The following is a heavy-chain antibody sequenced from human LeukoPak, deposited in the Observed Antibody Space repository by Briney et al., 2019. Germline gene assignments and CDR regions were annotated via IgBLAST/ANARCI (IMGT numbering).Heavy chain of an antibody. J-gene: IGHJ6*03. V-gene: IGHV1-69*13. CDR1: GYTFTSYG. Sequence: SVKVSCKASGYTFTSYGISWVRQAPGQGLEWMGGIIPIFGTANYAQKFQGRVTITADESTSTAYMELSSLRSEDTAVYYCARGSVAATKTYYYYYYMDVWGKGTTVTISS. D-gene: IGHD2-15*01. CDR3: ARGSVAATKTYYYYYYMDV. CDR2: IIPIFGTA.